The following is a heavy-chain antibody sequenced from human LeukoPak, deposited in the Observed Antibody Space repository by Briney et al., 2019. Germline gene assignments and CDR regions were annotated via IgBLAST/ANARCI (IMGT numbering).Heavy chain of an antibody. D-gene: IGHD4-17*01. CDR2: TIPILGRP. CDR3: ATDTVTAPLVY. V-gene: IGHV1-69*10. CDR1: GYTFTNYG. Sequence: AASVKVSCKASGYTFTNYGISWVRQAPGQGLEWMGGTIPILGRPNYARKFQGRVTITADKSTTTAYMELSSLRSDDTAVYYCATDTVTAPLVYWGHGSLVTVSS. J-gene: IGHJ4*01.